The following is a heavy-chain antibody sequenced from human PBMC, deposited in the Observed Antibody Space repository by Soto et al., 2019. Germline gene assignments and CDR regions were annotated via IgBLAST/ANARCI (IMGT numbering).Heavy chain of an antibody. CDR3: ARSPRSSPYFDY. CDR1: GYTFSNFW. Sequence: ESLKISCQCSGYTFSNFWIAWVRQLPGKGLEWMGIIYPGDYETRYSPSFHGKVTISADRSIGTAYLQWSSLEASDSAFYFCARSPRSSPYFDYWGQGALVTVSS. CDR2: IYPGDYET. V-gene: IGHV5-51*01. D-gene: IGHD6-13*01. J-gene: IGHJ4*02.